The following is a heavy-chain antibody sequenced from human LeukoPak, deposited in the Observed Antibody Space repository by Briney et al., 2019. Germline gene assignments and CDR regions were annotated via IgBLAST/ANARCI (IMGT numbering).Heavy chain of an antibody. Sequence: SVTLSLTCTVSGGSISSYYWSWIRQPAGRGLEWIGRIYTSGSTNYNPSLTSRVTMSVDTSKNQFSLKLSSVTAADTAVYYCARASYCSVGSCYSYYFDYWGQGTLVIVSS. J-gene: IGHJ4*02. CDR2: IYTSGST. D-gene: IGHD2-15*01. V-gene: IGHV4-4*07. CDR3: ARASYCSVGSCYSYYFDY. CDR1: GGSISSYY.